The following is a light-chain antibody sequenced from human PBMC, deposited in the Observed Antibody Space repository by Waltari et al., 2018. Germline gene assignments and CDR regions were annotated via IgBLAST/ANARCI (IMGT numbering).Light chain of an antibody. Sequence: SYVLPQPPSVSVAPGKTASITCGGNNIGSKRVHWYQQKPGQAPVLVIFHNGDRPSGIPERFSGSNSGETATLTITGVEAGDEADYYCQVWDSDTDHFVFGTGTKINVL. J-gene: IGLJ1*01. CDR1: NIGSKR. V-gene: IGLV3-21*03. CDR2: HNG. CDR3: QVWDSDTDHFV.